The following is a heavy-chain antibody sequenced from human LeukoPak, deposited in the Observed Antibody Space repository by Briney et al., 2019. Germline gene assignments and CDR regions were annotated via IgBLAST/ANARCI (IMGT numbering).Heavy chain of an antibody. D-gene: IGHD5-12*01. Sequence: GGSLRLSCAASGFTFSSYWMNWVRQAPGKGLEWVANIKQDGSEKYYVDSVKGRLTISRDNAKNSVYLQMNSLRAEDTAVYYCARVRGYDTRDLDYWGQGTLVTVSS. V-gene: IGHV3-7*01. CDR2: IKQDGSEK. J-gene: IGHJ4*02. CDR1: GFTFSSYW. CDR3: ARVRGYDTRDLDY.